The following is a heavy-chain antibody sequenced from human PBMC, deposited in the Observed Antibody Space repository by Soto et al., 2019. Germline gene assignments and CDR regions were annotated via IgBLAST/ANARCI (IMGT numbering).Heavy chain of an antibody. J-gene: IGHJ6*02. V-gene: IGHV4-59*01. D-gene: IGHD2-2*01. CDR2: IYYSGST. CDR3: ARAEGYCSSTSCYPTHYYYYYGMGV. CDR1: GGTISSYY. Sequence: SETLSLTCAASGGTISSYYWSWIQQPPGKGLECIGYIYYSGSTNYNPSLKSRVTISVDTSKNQFSLKLSSVTAADTAVYYCARAEGYCSSTSCYPTHYYYYYGMGVWGQGTTVIVSS.